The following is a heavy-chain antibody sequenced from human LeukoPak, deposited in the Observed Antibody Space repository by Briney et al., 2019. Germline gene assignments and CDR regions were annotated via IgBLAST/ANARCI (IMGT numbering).Heavy chain of an antibody. V-gene: IGHV4-34*01. CDR3: ARGAHGTIFGVVKPYYYYYMDV. CDR2: INHSGST. Sequence: PSETLSLTCAVYGGSFSGYYWSWIRQPPGKGLEWIGEINHSGSTNYNPSLKSRVTISVDTSKNQFSLKLSSVTAADTAVYYCARGAHGTIFGVVKPYYYYYMDVWGKGTTVTVSS. J-gene: IGHJ6*03. D-gene: IGHD3-3*01. CDR1: GGSFSGYY.